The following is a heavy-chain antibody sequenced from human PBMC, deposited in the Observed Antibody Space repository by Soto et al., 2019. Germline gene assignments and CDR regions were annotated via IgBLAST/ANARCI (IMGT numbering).Heavy chain of an antibody. CDR3: ARDRNVVVPEPPSWYAFDI. D-gene: IGHD2-2*01. J-gene: IGHJ3*02. Sequence: GGSLRLSCAASGFTFSSYAMHWVRQAPGKGLEWVAVISYDGSNKYYADSVKGRFTISRDNSKNTLYLQMNSLRAEDTAVYYCARDRNVVVPEPPSWYAFDIWGQGTMVTVSS. V-gene: IGHV3-30-3*01. CDR1: GFTFSSYA. CDR2: ISYDGSNK.